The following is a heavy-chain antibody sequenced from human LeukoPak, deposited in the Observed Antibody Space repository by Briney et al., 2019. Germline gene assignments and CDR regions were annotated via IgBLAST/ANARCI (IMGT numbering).Heavy chain of an antibody. J-gene: IGHJ6*02. V-gene: IGHV4-34*01. D-gene: IGHD5-24*01. CDR3: AREARWNYYYYGMDV. CDR1: GFTVSSNY. CDR2: INHSGST. Sequence: GSLRLSCAASGFTVSSNYMSWVRQAPGKGLEWIGEINHSGSTNYNPSLKSRVTISVDTSKNQFSLKLSSVTAAGTAVYYCAREARWNYYYYGMDVWGQGTTVTVSS.